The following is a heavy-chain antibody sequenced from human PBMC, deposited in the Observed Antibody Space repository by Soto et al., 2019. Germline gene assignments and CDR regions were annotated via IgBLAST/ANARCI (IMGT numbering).Heavy chain of an antibody. CDR1: GWSVNGYY. V-gene: IGHV4-34*01. CDR3: ANRITVFGLLIPPFDQ. J-gene: IGHJ5*02. CDR2: INHTGGT. Sequence: PSETLSLTCAVYGWSVNGYYWTRIREPPGKGLEGIGQINHTGGTRYNPSLTSGVTMSVDTAKNHCSLRXAPVTAADTARFYCANRITVFGLLIPPFDQWGQGTHVNVS. D-gene: IGHD3-3*01.